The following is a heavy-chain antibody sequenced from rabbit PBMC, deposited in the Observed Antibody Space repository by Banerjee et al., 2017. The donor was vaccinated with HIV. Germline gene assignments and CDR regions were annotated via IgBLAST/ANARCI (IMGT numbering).Heavy chain of an antibody. Sequence: QLVESGGGLVQPGGSLKLSCKASGFDFSSYYMSWVRQAPGKGLEWIGIIYAGKGTTDYASWVNGRFTISSDNAQNTVDLQMNSLTAADTATYFCARISSSGYGLWGQGTLVTVS. CDR3: ARISSSGYGL. CDR1: GFDFSSYY. D-gene: IGHD1-1*01. CDR2: IYAGKGTT. V-gene: IGHV1S7*01. J-gene: IGHJ3*01.